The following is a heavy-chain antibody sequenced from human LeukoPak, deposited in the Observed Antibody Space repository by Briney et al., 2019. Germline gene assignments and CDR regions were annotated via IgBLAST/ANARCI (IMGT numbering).Heavy chain of an antibody. CDR1: GGSISSGDYY. CDR2: IYYSGST. Sequence: SETLSLTCTVSGGSISSGDYYWSWIRQPPGKGLEWFGYIYYSGSTYYNPSLKSRVTISVDTSKNQFSLKLSSVTAADTAVYYCARIVVVPAAPMGNAFDIWGQGTMVTVSS. J-gene: IGHJ3*02. D-gene: IGHD2-2*01. V-gene: IGHV4-30-4*08. CDR3: ARIVVVPAAPMGNAFDI.